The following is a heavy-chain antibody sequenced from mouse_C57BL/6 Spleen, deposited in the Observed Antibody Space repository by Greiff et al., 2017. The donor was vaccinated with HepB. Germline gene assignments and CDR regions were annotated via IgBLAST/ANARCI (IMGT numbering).Heavy chain of an antibody. D-gene: IGHD2-5*01. J-gene: IGHJ1*03. Sequence: EVQLVESGGDLVKPGGSLKLSCAASGFTFSSYGMSWVRQTPDKRLEWVATISSGGSYTYYPDSVKGRFTISRDNAKNTLYLQMSSLKSEDTAMYYCARHKDSNYVYFDVWGTGTTVTVSS. CDR3: ARHKDSNYVYFDV. V-gene: IGHV5-6*01. CDR2: ISSGGSYT. CDR1: GFTFSSYG.